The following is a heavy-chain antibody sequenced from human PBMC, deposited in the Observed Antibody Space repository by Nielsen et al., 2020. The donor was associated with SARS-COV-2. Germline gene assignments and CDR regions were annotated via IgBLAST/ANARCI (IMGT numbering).Heavy chain of an antibody. D-gene: IGHD5-12*01. V-gene: IGHV1-2*06. Sequence: ASVKVSCKASGYTFTSYGISWVRQAPGQGLEWMGRINPNSGGTNYAQKFQGRVTMTRDTSISTAYMELSRLRSDDTAVYYCARNSGYVLWGQETLVTVSS. CDR1: GYTFTSYG. J-gene: IGHJ4*02. CDR3: ARNSGYVL. CDR2: INPNSGGT.